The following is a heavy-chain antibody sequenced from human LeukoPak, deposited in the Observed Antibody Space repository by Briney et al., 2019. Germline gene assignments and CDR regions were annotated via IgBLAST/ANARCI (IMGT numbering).Heavy chain of an antibody. Sequence: SETLSLTCIISGGPISSYYWSGIRQPPGKGLELIGYIYYSGSTEFNPSLKSRVTISLDTYMHQLSLKLSAQPDGRAAVYSCVRGGWLKSCNYNYDDWGEGTLVVVSS. J-gene: IGHJ4*02. CDR3: VRGGWLKSCNYNYDD. CDR2: IYYSGST. D-gene: IGHD4-11*01. CDR1: GGPISSYY. V-gene: IGHV4-59*01.